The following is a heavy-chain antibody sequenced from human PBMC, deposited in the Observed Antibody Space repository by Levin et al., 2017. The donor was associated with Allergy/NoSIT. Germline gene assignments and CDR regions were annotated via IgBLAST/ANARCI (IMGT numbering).Heavy chain of an antibody. CDR1: GFRLSDYY. CDR3: ARDPLMTTGPTVDY. Sequence: GGSLRLSCAASGFRLSDYYMNWIRQAPGKGLEWLSYISDSGKTIYYADSVKGRFTISRDTAKNLLYLQMNSLRAEDTAVYYCARDPLMTTGPTVDYWGQGTLVTVSS. D-gene: IGHD4-11*01. V-gene: IGHV3-11*01. J-gene: IGHJ4*02. CDR2: ISDSGKTI.